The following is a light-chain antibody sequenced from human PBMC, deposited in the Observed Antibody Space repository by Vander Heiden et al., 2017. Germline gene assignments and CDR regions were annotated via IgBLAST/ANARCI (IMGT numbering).Light chain of an antibody. CDR2: GSS. CDR1: HSISSI. V-gene: IGKV3-15*01. J-gene: IGKJ1*01. Sequence: EIVMTQSPATLSVSPGESAPLPCRASHSISSIVAWYQQKPGHAPRLLNYGSSTRATSIPGRFGSRVARTVFTLTSSIRQSEDVAVYYCQHYNNWPPTFGQGTKVEIK. CDR3: QHYNNWPPT.